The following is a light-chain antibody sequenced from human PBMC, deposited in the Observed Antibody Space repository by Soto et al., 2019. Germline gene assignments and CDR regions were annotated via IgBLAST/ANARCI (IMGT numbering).Light chain of an antibody. CDR1: QSVSSSY. CDR3: QQYGSSPPLN. CDR2: GAS. V-gene: IGKV3-20*01. J-gene: IGKJ4*01. Sequence: EIVLTHSPGTLSLSPGERATLSCRPSQSVSSSYLAWYQQKPGQAPRLLIYGASSRATGIPDRFSGSGSGTDFTLTISRLEPEDFAVYYCQQYGSSPPLNFGGGTKVDIK.